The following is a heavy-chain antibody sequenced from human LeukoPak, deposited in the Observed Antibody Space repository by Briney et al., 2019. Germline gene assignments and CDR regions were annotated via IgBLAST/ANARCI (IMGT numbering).Heavy chain of an antibody. J-gene: IGHJ1*01. Sequence: PGGSLRLSCTTSGFNFRAYWMSWVRQAPGKGLERVANIKQDGSEKYYVDSVKGRFTISRDNAKNSLYLQMNSLRAENTAVYYCARSRLGYDYWYFQHWGQGTLVTVSS. CDR1: GFNFRAYW. CDR3: ARSRLGYDYWYFQH. D-gene: IGHD5-12*01. CDR2: IKQDGSEK. V-gene: IGHV3-7*01.